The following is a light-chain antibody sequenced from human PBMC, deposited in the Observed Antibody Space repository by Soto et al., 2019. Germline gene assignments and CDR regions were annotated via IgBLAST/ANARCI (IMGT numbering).Light chain of an antibody. CDR1: KLGDKS. Sequence: SYELTQPPSVSVSPGQTASITCSEDKLGDKSASWYQQKPGQSPVLVIFQDNKRPSGIPERFSGSNSGNTATLTISGTQAMDEADYYCQAWDRNTVVFGGGTKLTVL. CDR2: QDN. J-gene: IGLJ3*02. CDR3: QAWDRNTVV. V-gene: IGLV3-1*01.